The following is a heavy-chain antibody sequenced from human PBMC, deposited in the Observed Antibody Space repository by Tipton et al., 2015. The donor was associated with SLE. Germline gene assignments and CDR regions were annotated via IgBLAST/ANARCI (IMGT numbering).Heavy chain of an antibody. J-gene: IGHJ4*02. CDR1: GGSISSGTYY. CDR3: ARDPNGGYGSFDY. Sequence: TLSLTCTVSGGSISSGTYYWGWIRQPPGKGLEWIGRIYYSGSSYYNPSLKSRVTISVDTSKNQFSLKLSSVTAADTAVYYCARDPNGGYGSFDYWGLGALVPVSS. D-gene: IGHD7-27*01. CDR2: IYYSGSS. V-gene: IGHV4-39*07.